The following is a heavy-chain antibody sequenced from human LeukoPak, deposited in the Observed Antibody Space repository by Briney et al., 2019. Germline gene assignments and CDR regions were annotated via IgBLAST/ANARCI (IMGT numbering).Heavy chain of an antibody. V-gene: IGHV5-51*01. CDR1: GYSFTSYW. D-gene: IGHD2-21*02. Sequence: GESLKISCKGSGYSFTSYWIGWVRQLPGKGREWMGIIYPGDSDTRYSPSFQGQVTISADKSISTAYLQWSSLKASDTAMYYCARHAYCGGDCYPYYFDYWGQGTLVTVSS. CDR3: ARHAYCGGDCYPYYFDY. CDR2: IYPGDSDT. J-gene: IGHJ4*02.